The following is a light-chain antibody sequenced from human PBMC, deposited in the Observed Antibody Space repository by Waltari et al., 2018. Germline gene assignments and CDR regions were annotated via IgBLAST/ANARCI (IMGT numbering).Light chain of an antibody. CDR3: SSYAGSTYYV. CDR1: SSDVGGYNY. Sequence: QSALTQPPSASGSPGQSVTISCTGTSSDVGGYNYLSWYQQHPGKAPNPRIYEVSKRPQGVPDRFSGSKSGNTASLTVSGLQAEDEADYYCSSYAGSTYYVFGTGTKVTVL. J-gene: IGLJ1*01. V-gene: IGLV2-8*01. CDR2: EVS.